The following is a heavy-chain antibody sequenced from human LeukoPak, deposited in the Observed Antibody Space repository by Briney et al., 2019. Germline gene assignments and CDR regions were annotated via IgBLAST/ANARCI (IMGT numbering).Heavy chain of an antibody. CDR2: IYTSGST. V-gene: IGHV4-4*07. CDR1: GGSISSYY. J-gene: IGHJ6*03. D-gene: IGHD3-3*01. Sequence: PSETLSLTCTVSGGSISSYYWSWIRQPAGKGLEWIGRIYTSGSTNYNPSLKSRVTMSVDTSKNQFSLKLSSVTAADTAVYYCARESGYTYYDFWSVGGGQHYYYYYYMDVWGKGTTVTVSS. CDR3: ARESGYTYYDFWSVGGGQHYYYYYYMDV.